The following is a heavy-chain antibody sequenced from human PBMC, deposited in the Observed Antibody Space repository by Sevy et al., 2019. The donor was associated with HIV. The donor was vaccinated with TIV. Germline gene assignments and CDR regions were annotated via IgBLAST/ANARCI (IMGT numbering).Heavy chain of an antibody. J-gene: IGHJ4*02. V-gene: IGHV3-21*01. D-gene: IGHD1-26*01. Sequence: GGSLRLSCAASGFTFSSYSMNWVRQAPGKGLEWVSSISTSSSYIYYADSVKGRFTISRDNTKNSLYLQMNSLRAEDTAVYYCASDAVGGSYWEFDYWGQGTLVTVSS. CDR1: GFTFSSYS. CDR2: ISTSSSYI. CDR3: ASDAVGGSYWEFDY.